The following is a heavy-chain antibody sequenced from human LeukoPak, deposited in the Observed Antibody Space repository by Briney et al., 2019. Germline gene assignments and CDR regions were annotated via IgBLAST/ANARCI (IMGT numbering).Heavy chain of an antibody. CDR2: IWYDGSNK. J-gene: IGHJ4*02. D-gene: IGHD4-23*01. Sequence: GGSLRLSCAASGFTFSSYGMHWVRQAPGKGLEWVAVIWYDGSNKYYADSVKGRFTISRDNSKNTLYLQMNSLRAEDTAVYYCARGVDYGGNWGADYWGQGTLVTVSS. CDR1: GFTFSSYG. CDR3: ARGVDYGGNWGADY. V-gene: IGHV3-33*01.